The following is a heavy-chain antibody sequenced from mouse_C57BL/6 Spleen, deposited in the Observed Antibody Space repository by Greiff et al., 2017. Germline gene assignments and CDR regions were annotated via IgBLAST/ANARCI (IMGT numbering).Heavy chain of an antibody. D-gene: IGHD4-1*01. J-gene: IGHJ4*01. CDR2: IYPGDGDT. CDR3: ARWDAYYAMDY. CDR1: GYAFSSSW. Sequence: QVQLQQSGPELVKPGASVKISCTASGYAFSSSWMNWVKQRPGKGLEWIGRIYPGDGDTNYNGKFKGKATLTADKSSSTAYMQLSSLTSEDSAVYFCARWDAYYAMDYWGQGTSVTVSS. V-gene: IGHV1-82*01.